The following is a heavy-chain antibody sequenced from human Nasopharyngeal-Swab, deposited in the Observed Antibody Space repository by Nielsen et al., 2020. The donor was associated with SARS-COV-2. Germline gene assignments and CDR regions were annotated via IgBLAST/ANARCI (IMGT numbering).Heavy chain of an antibody. CDR2: ISSSSSYI. V-gene: IGHV3-21*01. CDR3: ARVFCSSTSCYPGLLRYYYYGMDV. J-gene: IGHJ6*02. D-gene: IGHD2-2*01. CDR1: GFTFSSYG. Sequence: GGSLRLSCAASGFTFSSYGMNWVRQAPGKGLEWVSSISSSSSYIYYADSVKGRFTISRDNAKNSLYLQMNSLRAEDTAVYYCARVFCSSTSCYPGLLRYYYYGMDVWGQGTTVTVSS.